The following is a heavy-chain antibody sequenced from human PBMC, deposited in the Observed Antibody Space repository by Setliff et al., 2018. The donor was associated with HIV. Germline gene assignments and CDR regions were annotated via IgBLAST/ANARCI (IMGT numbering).Heavy chain of an antibody. CDR2: MNPNSGGT. D-gene: IGHD4-17*01. Sequence: GASVKVSCKASGYTFTKYDINWVRQATGQGLEWMGWMNPNSGGTKFTQKFQGRVTMTRDTSLSTAYMELSRLRSDDTAVYYCVREGAGPTDDAFDIWGQGTMDTVSS. V-gene: IGHV1-2*02. CDR1: GYTFTKYD. CDR3: VREGAGPTDDAFDI. J-gene: IGHJ3*02.